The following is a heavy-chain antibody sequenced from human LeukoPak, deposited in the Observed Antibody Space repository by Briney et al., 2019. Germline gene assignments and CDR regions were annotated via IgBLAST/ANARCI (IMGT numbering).Heavy chain of an antibody. CDR3: TREVGRLYHPPGANAFDI. CDR1: GGSIYNSIYY. CDR2: INHSGST. Sequence: PSETLSLTCTVSGGSIYNSIYYWGWIRQPPGKGLEWIGEINHSGSTNYNPSLKSRVTISVDTSKNQFSLKLSSVTAADTAVYYCTREVGRLYHPPGANAFDIWGQGTMVTVSS. D-gene: IGHD2-2*01. V-gene: IGHV4-39*07. J-gene: IGHJ3*02.